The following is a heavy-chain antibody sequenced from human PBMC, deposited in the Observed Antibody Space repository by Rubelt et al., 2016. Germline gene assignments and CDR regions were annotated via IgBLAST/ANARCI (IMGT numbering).Heavy chain of an antibody. CDR2: ISAYNGNT. D-gene: IGHD1-26*01. Sequence: QVQLVQSGAEVKKPGASVKVSCKASGYTFTTYGINWVRQAPGQGLEWMGWISAYNGNTNHAQKLQGRGTMTTDTSTSPAYMELRSLRSDDTAVDYCAREAYSGRYPLIDYWGQGTLVTVSS. J-gene: IGHJ4*02. V-gene: IGHV1-18*01. CDR3: AREAYSGRYPLIDY. CDR1: GYTFTTYG.